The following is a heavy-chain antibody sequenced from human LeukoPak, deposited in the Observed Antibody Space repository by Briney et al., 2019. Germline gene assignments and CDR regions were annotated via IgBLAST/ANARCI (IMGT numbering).Heavy chain of an antibody. Sequence: ASVKVSCKASGYTFTSYDINWVRQATGQGLEGMGWMNHNSGNTGYAQKFQGRVTMTRNTSISTAYMELSSLRSEDTAVYYCARGEGMVRGVIGYWGQGTLVTVSS. V-gene: IGHV1-8*01. CDR1: GYTFTSYD. D-gene: IGHD3-10*01. J-gene: IGHJ4*02. CDR2: MNHNSGNT. CDR3: ARGEGMVRGVIGY.